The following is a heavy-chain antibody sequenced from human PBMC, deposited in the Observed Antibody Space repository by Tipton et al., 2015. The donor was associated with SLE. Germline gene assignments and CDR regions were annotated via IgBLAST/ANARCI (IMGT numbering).Heavy chain of an antibody. CDR1: GGSISGSSYY. Sequence: TLSLTCTVSGGSISGSSYYWGWIRQPPGKGLEYIGSVYYNGATYYNPSLKSRVSISVDTSESQFSLKLSSVTAADTAVYYCARDVPDYDYIWGSYRYTFDYWGQGTLVTVSS. CDR3: ARDVPDYDYIWGSYRYTFDY. D-gene: IGHD3-16*02. CDR2: VYYNGAT. J-gene: IGHJ4*02. V-gene: IGHV4-39*07.